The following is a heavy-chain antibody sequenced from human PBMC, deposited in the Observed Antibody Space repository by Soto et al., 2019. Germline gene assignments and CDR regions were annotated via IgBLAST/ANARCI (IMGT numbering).Heavy chain of an antibody. CDR2: ISGYNGNT. CDR3: AREAAAERNYYGLDV. D-gene: IGHD6-13*01. J-gene: IGHJ6*02. Sequence: QVQLVQSGPEVRKPGASVKVSCKASGYIFSRYGISWVRQAPGQGLEWMAWISGYNGNTKFGERDQGRVNGTTAKSTRTAYMELRGLRSDDTAVYYCAREAAAERNYYGLDVWGQGTAVSVSS. CDR1: GYIFSRYG. V-gene: IGHV1-18*04.